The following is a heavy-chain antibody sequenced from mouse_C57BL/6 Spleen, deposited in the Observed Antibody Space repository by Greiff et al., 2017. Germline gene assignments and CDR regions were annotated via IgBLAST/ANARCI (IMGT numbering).Heavy chain of an antibody. CDR1: GYTFTSYW. V-gene: IGHV1-61*01. CDR2: IYTSDSET. CDR3: ARSDYVGYFDV. Sequence: QVQLQQPGAELVRPGSSVKLSCKASGYTFTSYWMDWVKQRPGQGLEWIGNIYTSDSETHYNQKFKDKATLTVDKASSTAYMQLSSLTSEDSAVYYCARSDYVGYFDVWGTGTTVTVSS. J-gene: IGHJ1*03. D-gene: IGHD1-1*01.